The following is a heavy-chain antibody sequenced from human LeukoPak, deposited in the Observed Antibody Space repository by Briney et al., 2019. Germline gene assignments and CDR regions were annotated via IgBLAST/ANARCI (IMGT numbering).Heavy chain of an antibody. J-gene: IGHJ5*02. V-gene: IGHV3-74*01. CDR1: GFTFKLYW. CDR3: VRGGPSTWS. D-gene: IGHD2-15*01. CDR2: INDDGSDT. Sequence: GGSLRLSCAASGFTFKLYWMHWVRQVPGKGPVWVARINDDGSDTVYADSVKGRFTISRDDAKNMLFLQMDSLRGEDTAVYHCVRGGPSTWSWGQGTLVTVSS.